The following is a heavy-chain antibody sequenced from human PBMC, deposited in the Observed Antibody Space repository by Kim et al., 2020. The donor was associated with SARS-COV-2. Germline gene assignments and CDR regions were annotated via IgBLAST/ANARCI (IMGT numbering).Heavy chain of an antibody. J-gene: IGHJ6*02. D-gene: IGHD3-10*01. Sequence: QKYQGRVTITADESTSTAYMELSSLSSEDTAVYYCARPPSPSGYYGMDVWGQGTTVTVSS. V-gene: IGHV1-69*01. CDR3: ARPPSPSGYYGMDV.